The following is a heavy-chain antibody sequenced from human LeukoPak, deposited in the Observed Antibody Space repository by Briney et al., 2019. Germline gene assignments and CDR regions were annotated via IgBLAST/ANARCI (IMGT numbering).Heavy chain of an antibody. CDR2: IYYSGST. Sequence: PSETLSLTCTVSGGFISSYYWSWIRQPPGKGLEWIGYIYYSGSTNYNPSLKSRVTISVDTSKNQFSLKLSSVTAADTDVYYGARRQGDYWGQGTLVTVSS. CDR1: GGFISSYY. V-gene: IGHV4-59*01. CDR3: ARRQGDY. J-gene: IGHJ4*02.